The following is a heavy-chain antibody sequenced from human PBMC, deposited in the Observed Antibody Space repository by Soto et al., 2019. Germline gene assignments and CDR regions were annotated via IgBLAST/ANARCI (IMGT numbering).Heavy chain of an antibody. Sequence: EVQLLESGGGLVQPGGSLRLSCAASGFTFSSYAMSWVRQAPGKGLEWVSAISGSGGSTYYADSVKGRFTISRDNSKNTLYLQMNSLRAEDTAVYYCAKDQSDIVVVVAATMAFDIWGQGTMVTVSS. CDR3: AKDQSDIVVVVAATMAFDI. J-gene: IGHJ3*02. D-gene: IGHD2-15*01. CDR1: GFTFSSYA. CDR2: ISGSGGST. V-gene: IGHV3-23*01.